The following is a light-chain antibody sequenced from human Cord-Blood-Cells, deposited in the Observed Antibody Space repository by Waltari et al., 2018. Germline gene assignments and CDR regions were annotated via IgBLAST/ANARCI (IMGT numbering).Light chain of an antibody. CDR2: DVS. CDR1: SSDVGGYNY. V-gene: IGLV2-11*01. Sequence: QSALTQPRSVSGSPGKSVTISCTGTSSDVGGYNYVSWYQHHPGTAPKLMIYDVSKRPSGVPDRFSGSKSGNTASLTISGLQAEDEADYYCCSYAGSYTYVFGTGTKVTVL. CDR3: CSYAGSYTYV. J-gene: IGLJ1*01.